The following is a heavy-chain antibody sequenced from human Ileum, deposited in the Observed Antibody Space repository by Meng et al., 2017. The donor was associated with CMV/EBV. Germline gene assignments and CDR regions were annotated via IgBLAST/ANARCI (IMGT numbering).Heavy chain of an antibody. D-gene: IGHD2-15*01. CDR2: ISGSGGTT. CDR1: GFTFSSYS. J-gene: IGHJ5*02. V-gene: IGHV3-23*01. Sequence: GESLKISCAASGFTFSSYSMNWVRQAPGKGLEWVSAISGSGGTTYYADSGKGRFTSSRDNSKNTLYLQMNSLKAEDTDVYYCAKGSLLAGAGWFDPWGQGTLVTVSS. CDR3: AKGSLLAGAGWFDP.